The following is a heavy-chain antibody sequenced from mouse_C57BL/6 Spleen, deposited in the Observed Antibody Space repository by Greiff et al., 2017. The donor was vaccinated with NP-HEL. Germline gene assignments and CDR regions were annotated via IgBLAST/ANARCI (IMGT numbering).Heavy chain of an antibody. CDR2: ISYDGSN. CDR3: ARDIRYYDMDY. Sequence: EVQLQQSGPGLVKPSQSLSLTCSVTGYSITSGYYWNWIRQFPGNILEWMGYISYDGSNNYNPSLKNRISITRDTSKNQFFLKLNSVTTEDTATYYCARDIRYYDMDYWGQGTSVTVSS. CDR1: GYSITSGYY. V-gene: IGHV3-6*01. D-gene: IGHD3-2*02. J-gene: IGHJ4*01.